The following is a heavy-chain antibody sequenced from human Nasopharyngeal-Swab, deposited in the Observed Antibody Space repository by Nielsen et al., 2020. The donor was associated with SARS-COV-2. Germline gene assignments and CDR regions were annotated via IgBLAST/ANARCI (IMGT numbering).Heavy chain of an antibody. CDR1: GFTFSSYS. V-gene: IGHV3-48*02. D-gene: IGHD1-14*01. Sequence: GESLKISCAASGFTFSSYSMNWVRQAPGKGLEWFSYISSSSSTIYYADSVKGRFTISRDNAKNSLYLQMNSLRDEDTAVYYCARHRGRTSYYYYGMDVWGQGTTVTVSS. CDR2: ISSSSSTI. CDR3: ARHRGRTSYYYYGMDV. J-gene: IGHJ6*02.